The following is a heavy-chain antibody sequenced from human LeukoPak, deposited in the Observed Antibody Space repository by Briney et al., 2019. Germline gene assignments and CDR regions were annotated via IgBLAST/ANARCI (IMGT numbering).Heavy chain of an antibody. Sequence: SETLSLTCTVSGGSISSYYWSWIRQPPGKGLEWIGYIYYSGSTNYNPSLKSRVTISVDTSKNPFSLKLSSVTAADTAVYYCARRDVDSSGYYYFDYWGQGTLVTVSS. CDR2: IYYSGST. CDR3: ARRDVDSSGYYYFDY. J-gene: IGHJ4*02. V-gene: IGHV4-59*08. CDR1: GGSISSYY. D-gene: IGHD3-22*01.